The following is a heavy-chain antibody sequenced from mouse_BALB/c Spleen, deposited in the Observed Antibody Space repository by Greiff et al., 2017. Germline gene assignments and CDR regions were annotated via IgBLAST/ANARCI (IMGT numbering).Heavy chain of an antibody. V-gene: IGHV7-3*02. Sequence: EVQRVESGGGLVQPGGSLRLSCATSGFTFTDYYMSWVRQPPGKALEWLGFIRNKANGYTTEYSASVKGRFTISRDNSQSILYLQMNTLRAEDSATYYCARLGYFDVWGAGTTVTVSS. CDR3: ARLGYFDV. CDR2: IRNKANGYTT. CDR1: GFTFTDYY. J-gene: IGHJ1*01.